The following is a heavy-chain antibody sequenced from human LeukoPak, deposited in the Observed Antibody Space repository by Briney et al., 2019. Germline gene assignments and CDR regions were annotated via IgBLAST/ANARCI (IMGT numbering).Heavy chain of an antibody. Sequence: PSETLSLTCSVSGGPISSYYWSWIRQPPGKGLEWISNINDSGNTNYNPSLKSRVTISVDTSKNQFSLKMSSATAADTAIYYCARVFRGPGWYFDLWGRGTLATVSS. J-gene: IGHJ2*01. CDR1: GGPISSYY. V-gene: IGHV4-59*01. CDR2: INDSGNT. CDR3: ARVFRGPGWYFDL. D-gene: IGHD3-10*01.